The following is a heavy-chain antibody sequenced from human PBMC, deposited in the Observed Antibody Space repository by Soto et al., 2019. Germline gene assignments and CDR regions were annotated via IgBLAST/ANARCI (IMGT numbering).Heavy chain of an antibody. J-gene: IGHJ3*02. CDR1: GFTFSSYA. D-gene: IGHD6-13*01. CDR3: AKQRRVGRSWKGGHAFDI. V-gene: IGHV3-23*01. Sequence: GSLRLSCAASGFTFSSYAMSWVRQAPGKGLEWVSAISGSGGSTYYADSVKGRFTISRDNSKNTPYLQMNSLRAEDTAVYYCAKQRRVGRSWKGGHAFDIWGQGTMVTVSS. CDR2: ISGSGGST.